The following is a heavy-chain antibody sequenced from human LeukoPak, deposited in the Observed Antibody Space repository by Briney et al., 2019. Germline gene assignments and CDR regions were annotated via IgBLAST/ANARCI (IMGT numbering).Heavy chain of an antibody. CDR1: GGSISSGSYY. CDR3: ASIQSYYFGLDV. D-gene: IGHD4-11*01. Sequence: SQTLSLTCTVSGGSISSGSYYWSWIRQPAGKGLEWIGRINTSGSTNYNPSLKSRVTISVDTSKNQFSLKLSSVTAADTAVYYCASIQSYYFGLDVWGQGILVTVSS. V-gene: IGHV4-61*02. CDR2: INTSGST. J-gene: IGHJ6*02.